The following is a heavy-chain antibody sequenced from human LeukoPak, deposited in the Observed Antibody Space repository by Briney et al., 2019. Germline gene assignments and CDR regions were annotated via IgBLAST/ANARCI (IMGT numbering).Heavy chain of an antibody. V-gene: IGHV1-69*05. CDR2: IIPIFGTA. CDR3: ARGPDIVATIGEVDYYYYMDV. CDR1: GGTFSSYA. D-gene: IGHD5-12*01. Sequence: SVKVSCKASGGTFSSYAISWVRQAPGQGLEWMGGIIPIFGTANYAQKFQGRVTITTDESTSTAYMELSSLRSEDTAVYYCARGPDIVATIGEVDYYYYMDVWGKGTTVTVSS. J-gene: IGHJ6*03.